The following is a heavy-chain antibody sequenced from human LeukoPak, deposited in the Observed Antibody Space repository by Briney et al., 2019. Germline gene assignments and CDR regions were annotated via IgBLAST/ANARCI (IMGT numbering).Heavy chain of an antibody. V-gene: IGHV3-11*01. CDR3: ARVYSSSSSWGRQANENFDY. Sequence: PGGSLRLSCAASGFTFSDYYMSWIRQAPGKGLEWVSYISSSGSTIYYADSVKGRFTISRDNAKNSLYLQMNSLRAEDTAVYYCARVYSSSSSWGRQANENFDYWGQGTLVTVSS. CDR1: GFTFSDYY. CDR2: ISSSGSTI. J-gene: IGHJ4*02. D-gene: IGHD6-13*01.